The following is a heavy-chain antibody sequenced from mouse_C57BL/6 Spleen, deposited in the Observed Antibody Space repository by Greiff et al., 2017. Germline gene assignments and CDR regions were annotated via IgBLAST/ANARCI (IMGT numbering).Heavy chain of an antibody. CDR2: IWGGGST. D-gene: IGHD1-1*01. J-gene: IGHJ1*03. Sequence: VKLMESGPGLVAPSHSLSFTCTVSGFSLTSYGVDWVRQPPGQGLEWLGVIWGGGSTNYNSELMSRLSISKDNSKSQVFLKMNSLHTDETAMYYCAKKGDNGSSWGWYFDVWGTRTTVTVSS. CDR3: AKKGDNGSSWGWYFDV. V-gene: IGHV2-9*01. CDR1: GFSLTSYG.